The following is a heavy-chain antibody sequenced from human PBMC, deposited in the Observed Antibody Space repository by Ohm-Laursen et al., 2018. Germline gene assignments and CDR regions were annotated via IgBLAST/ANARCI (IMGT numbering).Heavy chain of an antibody. CDR1: GYSFSTYW. V-gene: IGHV5-51*01. D-gene: IGHD6-13*01. J-gene: IGHJ4*02. CDR3: ARPKYSTSWYPFDY. CDR2: VYPLDSRT. Sequence: ESLKISCKGSGYSFSTYWIAWVRQMPGKGLELMGLVYPLDSRTTYSPSFQGQVTISADKSISTAYLQWSSLKASDTAMYYCARPKYSTSWYPFDYWGQGTLVTVSS.